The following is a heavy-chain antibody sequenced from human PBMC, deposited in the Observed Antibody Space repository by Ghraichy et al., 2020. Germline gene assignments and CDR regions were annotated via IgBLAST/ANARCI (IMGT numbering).Heavy chain of an antibody. CDR2: IYTSGST. CDR3: ARRAYYGSGSYVYFDY. CDR1: GGSISSYY. Sequence: SETLSLTCTVSGGSISSYYWSWIRQPPGKGLEWIGYIYTSGSTNYNPSLKSRVTISVDTSKNQFSLKLSSVTAADTAVYYCARRAYYGSGSYVYFDYWGQGTLVTVSS. J-gene: IGHJ4*02. V-gene: IGHV4-4*09. D-gene: IGHD3-10*01.